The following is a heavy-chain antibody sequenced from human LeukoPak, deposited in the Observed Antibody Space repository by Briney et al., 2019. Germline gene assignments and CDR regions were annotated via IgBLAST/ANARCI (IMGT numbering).Heavy chain of an antibody. CDR3: ATGDCSSTSCNNYYYYYYMDV. J-gene: IGHJ6*03. CDR1: GYTLTELS. V-gene: IGHV1-24*01. Sequence: ASVKVSRKVSGYTLTELSMHWARQAPGKGLEWMGGFDPEDGETIYAQKFQGRVTMTEDTSTDTAYMELSSLRSEDTAVYYCATGDCSSTSCNNYYYYYYMDVWGKGTTVTVSS. CDR2: FDPEDGET. D-gene: IGHD2-2*02.